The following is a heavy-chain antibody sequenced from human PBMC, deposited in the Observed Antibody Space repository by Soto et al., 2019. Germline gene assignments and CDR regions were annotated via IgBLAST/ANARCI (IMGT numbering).Heavy chain of an antibody. CDR2: ISAYNGNT. Sequence: QVQLVQSGAEVKKPGASVKVSCKASGYTFTSYGISWVRQAPGQGLEWMGWISAYNGNTNYAQKLQGRVTMTTDTATSTAYMEPRSLRSDDTVLYYSVVAAQPSYFDYWGQGTLVTVSS. V-gene: IGHV1-18*01. J-gene: IGHJ4*02. CDR3: VVAAQPSYFDY. CDR1: GYTFTSYG. D-gene: IGHD2-15*01.